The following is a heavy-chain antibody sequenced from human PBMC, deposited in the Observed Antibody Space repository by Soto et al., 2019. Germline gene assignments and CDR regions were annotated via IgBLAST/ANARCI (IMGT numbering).Heavy chain of an antibody. CDR1: GGSFSGYY. D-gene: IGHD2-2*01. V-gene: IGHV4-34*01. J-gene: IGHJ5*02. CDR2: INHSGST. Sequence: SETLSLTCAVYGGSFSGYYWSWIRQPPGKGLEWIGEINHSGSTNYNPSLRSRVTISVDTSKNQFSLKLSPVTAADTAVYYCARGRGEVVVVPAASFDPWGQGTLVTVSS. CDR3: ARGRGEVVVVPAASFDP.